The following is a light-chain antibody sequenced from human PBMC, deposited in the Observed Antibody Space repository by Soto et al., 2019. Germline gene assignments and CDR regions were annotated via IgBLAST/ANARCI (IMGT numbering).Light chain of an antibody. V-gene: IGKV1-9*01. CDR2: GAS. CDR3: QQLNTFPPFFT. J-gene: IGKJ3*01. CDR1: QGIRSY. Sequence: DIQLTQSPSFLSASVGDRVTITCRAIQGIRSYLAWYQQRPGKAPELLIYGASTLRPGGASRFSGSGSGTEFTLTISSLQPEDFATYFCQQLNTFPPFFTFGPGTKVDN.